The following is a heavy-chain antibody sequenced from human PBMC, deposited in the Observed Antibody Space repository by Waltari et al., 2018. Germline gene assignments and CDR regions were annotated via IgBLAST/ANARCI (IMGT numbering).Heavy chain of an antibody. J-gene: IGHJ4*02. Sequence: QVQLQESGPGLVKPSQTLSLTCPVSVCSISRGSYYWSCIRQPPGKGLEWIGRIYTSGSTNYNPSLKSRVTISVDTSKNQFSLKLSSVTAADTAVYYCAREGNYYDSSGYQYYFDYWGQGTLVTVSS. CDR2: IYTSGST. CDR1: VCSISRGSYY. V-gene: IGHV4-61*02. CDR3: AREGNYYDSSGYQYYFDY. D-gene: IGHD3-22*01.